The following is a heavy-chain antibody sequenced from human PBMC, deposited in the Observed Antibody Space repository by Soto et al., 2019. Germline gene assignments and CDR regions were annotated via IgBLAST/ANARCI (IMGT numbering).Heavy chain of an antibody. CDR1: GDSISNLDYF. D-gene: IGHD7-27*01. V-gene: IGHV4-30-4*01. J-gene: IGHJ5*01. Sequence: SQTLSLTCSVSGDSISNLDYFWPWIRQPPGQALEYIGYIYNSATTYYNPSFESRVAISVDTSKSQFSLNVTSVTAADTAVYFCARGRYCLTGRCFPNWFDSWGQGALVTVSS. CDR2: IYNSATT. CDR3: ARGRYCLTGRCFPNWFDS.